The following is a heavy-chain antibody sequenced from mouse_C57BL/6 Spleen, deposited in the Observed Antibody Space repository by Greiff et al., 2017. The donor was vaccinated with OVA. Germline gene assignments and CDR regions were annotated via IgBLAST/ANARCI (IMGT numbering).Heavy chain of an antibody. J-gene: IGHJ1*03. D-gene: IGHD2-3*01. Sequence: EVQLVESGGGLVQPGGSLKLSCAASGFTFSDYYMYWVRQTPEKRLEWVAYISNGGGSTYYPDTVKGRFTISRDNAKNTLYLQMSRLKSEDTAMYYCARFIYDGSLWYFDVWGTGTTVTVSS. CDR2: ISNGGGST. CDR1: GFTFSDYY. V-gene: IGHV5-12*01. CDR3: ARFIYDGSLWYFDV.